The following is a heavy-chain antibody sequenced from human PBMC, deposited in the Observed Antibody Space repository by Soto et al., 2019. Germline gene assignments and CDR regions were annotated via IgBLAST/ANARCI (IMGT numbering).Heavy chain of an antibody. Sequence: GGSLRLSCAASGFTFSNYGMHWVRQAPGKGLEWVAVVWHDGKTKYYADSVEGRFTISRDNSRDTLFLQMNSLRAEDTAVYHCARDRGSDDPIDYWGQGTLVTVSS. CDR1: GFTFSNYG. CDR3: ARDRGSDDPIDY. CDR2: VWHDGKTK. V-gene: IGHV3-33*01. D-gene: IGHD3-10*01. J-gene: IGHJ4*02.